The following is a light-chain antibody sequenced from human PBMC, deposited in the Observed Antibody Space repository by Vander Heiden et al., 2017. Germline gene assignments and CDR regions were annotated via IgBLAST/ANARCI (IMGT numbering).Light chain of an antibody. Sequence: EIVMTQSPATLSVSPGERATLSCRASQSISSTLAWYQQKPGQAPRLLIYGTSTRATGIPARFSGSGYGTEFTLTISSLQSEDFAVYYCQQYNNWPPWTFGQGTKVEMK. CDR1: QSISST. CDR3: QQYNNWPPWT. CDR2: GTS. V-gene: IGKV3-15*01. J-gene: IGKJ1*01.